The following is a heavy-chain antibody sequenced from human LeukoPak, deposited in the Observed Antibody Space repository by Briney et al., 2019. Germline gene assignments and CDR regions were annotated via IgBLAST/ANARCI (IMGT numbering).Heavy chain of an antibody. CDR2: ITPSGGST. J-gene: IGHJ6*02. CDR1: GYTFTSYY. D-gene: IGHD6-19*01. V-gene: IGHV1-46*01. Sequence: ASVKVSCKAFGYTFTSYYMHWVRQASGQGLEWMGIITPSGGSTTYAQKFQGRVTMTRDTSTSTVYMELYSLRSEDTAVYYCGRGAVVGGYYYYGMDVWGQGTTVTVSS. CDR3: GRGAVVGGYYYYGMDV.